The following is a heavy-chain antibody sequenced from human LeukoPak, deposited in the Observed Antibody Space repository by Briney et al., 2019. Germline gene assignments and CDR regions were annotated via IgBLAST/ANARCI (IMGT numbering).Heavy chain of an antibody. D-gene: IGHD4-11*01. CDR1: GFTFDDYG. CDR3: XRXXVDWGXVTTFRPYYFDY. Sequence: GGSLRLSCAASGFTFDDYGMSWVRQAPGKGLEWVSGINWNGGSTGYADSVKGRFTISRDNAKNSLYLQMNSLRAEDTALYYCXRXXVDWGXVTTFRPYYFDYWGQGTLVTVSS. V-gene: IGHV3-20*04. J-gene: IGHJ4*02. CDR2: INWNGGST.